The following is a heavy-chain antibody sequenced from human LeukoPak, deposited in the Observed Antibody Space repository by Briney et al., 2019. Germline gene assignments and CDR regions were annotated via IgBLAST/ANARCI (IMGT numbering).Heavy chain of an antibody. J-gene: IGHJ4*02. CDR2: ISSSSTFI. CDR3: ARGLMGGYPHFEY. Sequence: PGGSLRLSCAASGFSFSSYSMNWVRQAPGKGLEWVSSISSSSTFIYYYADSVKGRFTISRDNAKNSLYLQMNSLRPEDTAVYYCARGLMGGYPHFEYWGQGTLVTVSS. CDR1: GFSFSSYS. D-gene: IGHD3-22*01. V-gene: IGHV3-21*01.